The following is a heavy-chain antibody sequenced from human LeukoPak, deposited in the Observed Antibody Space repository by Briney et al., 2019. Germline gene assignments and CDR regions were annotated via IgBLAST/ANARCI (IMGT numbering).Heavy chain of an antibody. Sequence: SETLSLTCTVSGGSISSYYWSWIRQPPGKGLEWIGRISTSGTTNYNPSLKSRVTISVDTSKKQFSLKLSSVTAADTAFYYCARYIVSYPHDAFDIWGQGTMVTVSS. J-gene: IGHJ3*02. D-gene: IGHD1-26*01. CDR3: ARYIVSYPHDAFDI. CDR2: ISTSGTT. V-gene: IGHV4-4*07. CDR1: GGSISSYY.